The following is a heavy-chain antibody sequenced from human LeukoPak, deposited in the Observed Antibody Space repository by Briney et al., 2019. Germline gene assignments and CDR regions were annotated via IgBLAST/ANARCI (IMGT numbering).Heavy chain of an antibody. D-gene: IGHD3-3*01. CDR2: ISAYNGNT. CDR1: GYTLTSYG. J-gene: IGHJ6*02. CDR3: ARGQVSDFWSGYFIDYYGMDV. V-gene: IGHV1-18*01. Sequence: ASVKVSCKASGYTLTSYGISWVRQAPGQGLEWMGWISAYNGNTNYAQNLQGRVTMTTDTSTSTAYMELRSLRSDDTAVYYCARGQVSDFWSGYFIDYYGMDVWGQGTTVTVSS.